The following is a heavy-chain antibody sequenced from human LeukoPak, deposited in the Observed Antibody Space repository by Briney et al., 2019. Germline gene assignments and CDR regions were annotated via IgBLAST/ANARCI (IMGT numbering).Heavy chain of an antibody. CDR1: GGSISSSSYY. V-gene: IGHV4-39*07. CDR2: IYYSGST. J-gene: IGHJ4*02. Sequence: PSETLSLTCTVSGGSISSSSYYWGWIRQPPGKGLEWIGSIYYSGSTYYNPSLKSRVTISVDSSKNQFSLKLSSVTAADTAVYYCARDSSGFDYWGQGTLVTVSS. D-gene: IGHD3-22*01. CDR3: ARDSSGFDY.